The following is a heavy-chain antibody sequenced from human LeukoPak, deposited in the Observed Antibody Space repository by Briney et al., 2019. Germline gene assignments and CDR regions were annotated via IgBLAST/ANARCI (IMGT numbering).Heavy chain of an antibody. V-gene: IGHV3-7*01. Sequence: GGSLRLSCAASGFTFSGYWMNWVRQAPGKGLEWVANIKQDGSEKYYVDSVKGRFTISRGNAKNSLFLQMNSLRAEDTAVYYCAKAAAAGFDCWGQGTLVMVSS. CDR3: AKAAAAGFDC. CDR1: GFTFSGYW. D-gene: IGHD6-13*01. CDR2: IKQDGSEK. J-gene: IGHJ4*02.